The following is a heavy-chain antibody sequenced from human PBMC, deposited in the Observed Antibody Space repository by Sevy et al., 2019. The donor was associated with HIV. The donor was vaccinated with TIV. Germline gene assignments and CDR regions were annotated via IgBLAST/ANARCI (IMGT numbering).Heavy chain of an antibody. CDR3: TTFLYYYDSSGYSIDAFDI. Sequence: GGSLRLSCAASGFTFSNAWMSWVRQAPGKGLEWVGRIKSKTDGGTTDYAAPVKGGITISRDDSKNTLYLQMNSLKTEDTAVYYCTTFLYYYDSSGYSIDAFDIWGQGTMVTVSS. CDR1: GFTFSNAW. V-gene: IGHV3-15*01. CDR2: IKSKTDGGTT. D-gene: IGHD3-22*01. J-gene: IGHJ3*02.